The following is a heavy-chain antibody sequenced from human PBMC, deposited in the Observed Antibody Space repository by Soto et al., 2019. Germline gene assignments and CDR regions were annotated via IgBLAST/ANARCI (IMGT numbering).Heavy chain of an antibody. CDR2: IIPIFGTA. CDR1: GGTFSSYA. Sequence: GASVKVSCKASGGTFSSYAISWVRQAPGQGLEWMGGIIPIFGTANYAQKFQGRVTITADESTSAAYMELSSLRSEDTAVYYCARGLVVAATLHYYYYGMDVWGQGTTVTVSS. D-gene: IGHD2-15*01. V-gene: IGHV1-69*13. J-gene: IGHJ6*02. CDR3: ARGLVVAATLHYYYYGMDV.